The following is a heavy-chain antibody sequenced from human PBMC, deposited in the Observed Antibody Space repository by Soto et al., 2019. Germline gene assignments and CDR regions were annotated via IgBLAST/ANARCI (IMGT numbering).Heavy chain of an antibody. CDR1: GFTFPDYG. CDR3: AKKFDYGDYPFYFDY. D-gene: IGHD4-17*01. J-gene: IGHJ4*02. V-gene: IGHV3-49*03. Sequence: EVQLVESGGGLIQPGRSLRLSCTPSGFTFPDYGVSWFRQAPGKGLEWLGSIRSRPYGGTTEYAASVEGRFTISRDNSEGIAYLQMNSLKTEDTAVYYCAKKFDYGDYPFYFDYWGQGTLVTVSS. CDR2: IRSRPYGGTT.